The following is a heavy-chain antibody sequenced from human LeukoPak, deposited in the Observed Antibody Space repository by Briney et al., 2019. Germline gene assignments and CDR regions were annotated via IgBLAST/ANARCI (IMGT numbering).Heavy chain of an antibody. V-gene: IGHV3-23*01. CDR3: AKDPRAMGRYFFDD. J-gene: IGHJ4*01. CDR1: GFTFNGDA. Sequence: TGGSLRLSCVVSGFTFNGDAMSWVRQRPGKGPEWVSMMSSSGDGTDYAESVKESFSISRDNAKKNLYLQINDPRGDDAAIYYCAKDPRAMGRYFFDDWGQGSLVIVSS. D-gene: IGHD3-16*01. CDR2: MSSSGDGT.